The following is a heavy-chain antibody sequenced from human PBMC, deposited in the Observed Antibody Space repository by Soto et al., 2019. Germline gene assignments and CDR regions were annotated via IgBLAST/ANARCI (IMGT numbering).Heavy chain of an antibody. V-gene: IGHV1-46*01. CDR1: GYTFTSYY. J-gene: IGHJ3*02. CDR2: INPSGGST. CDR3: ARGREEVGANQGHDAFDI. D-gene: IGHD1-26*01. Sequence: ASVKVSCKASGYTFTSYYMHWVRQAPGQGLEWMGIINPSGGSTSYAQKFQGRVTMTRDTSTSTVYMELSSLRSEDTAVYYCARGREEVGANQGHDAFDIWGQGTMVTVSS.